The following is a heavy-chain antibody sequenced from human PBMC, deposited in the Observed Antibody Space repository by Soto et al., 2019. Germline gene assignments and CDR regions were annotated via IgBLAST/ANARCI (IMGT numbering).Heavy chain of an antibody. D-gene: IGHD2-2*01. Sequence: SVKVSCKASGYTFTSYGISWVRQAPGQGLEWMGWISSYNGNTNYAQKVQGRVTLTTDTSTSTTYMELRSLRSDDTAVYYCARGPRYCSTTTCFSGVTWFDPWGQGTLVTVSS. CDR3: ARGPRYCSTTTCFSGVTWFDP. CDR2: ISSYNGNT. CDR1: GYTFTSYG. J-gene: IGHJ5*02. V-gene: IGHV1-18*04.